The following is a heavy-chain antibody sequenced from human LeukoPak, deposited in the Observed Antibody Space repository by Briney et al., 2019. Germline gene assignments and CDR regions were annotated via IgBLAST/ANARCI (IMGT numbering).Heavy chain of an antibody. CDR2: INHSGST. D-gene: IGHD3-3*01. CDR1: GGSFSGYY. CDR3: ARAYYGFWSGRSLGYSYYYMDV. V-gene: IGHV4-34*01. J-gene: IGHJ6*03. Sequence: PSETLSLTCAVYGGSFSGYYWSWIRQPPGKGLEWIGEINHSGSTNYNPSLKSRVTISVDTSKNQFSLKLSSVTAADTAVYYCARAYYGFWSGRSLGYSYYYMDVWGKGTTVTVSS.